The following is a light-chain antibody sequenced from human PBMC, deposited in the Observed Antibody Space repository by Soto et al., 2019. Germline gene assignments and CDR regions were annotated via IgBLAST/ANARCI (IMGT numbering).Light chain of an antibody. CDR2: GAS. CDR3: QQYNGHPPT. Sequence: AIRMTQSPSSFSASTGDRVTITCRASQGISSYLAWYQQKPGKAPKLLIYGASTLESGVPSRFSGSGSGTDFTLTISCLQSEDFATYYCQQYNGHPPTFRQGTKVEIK. CDR1: QGISSY. V-gene: IGKV1-8*01. J-gene: IGKJ1*01.